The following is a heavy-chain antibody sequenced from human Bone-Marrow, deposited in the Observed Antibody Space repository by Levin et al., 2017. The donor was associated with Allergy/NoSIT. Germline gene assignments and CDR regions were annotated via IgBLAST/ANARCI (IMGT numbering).Heavy chain of an antibody. CDR2: IIPLFAIA. D-gene: IGHD1-26*01. V-gene: IGHV1-69*13. CDR3: ARGFRELDAFDL. J-gene: IGHJ3*01. Sequence: GASVKVSCKASGGSFSNYAINWVRQAPGQGLEWMGGIIPLFAIANHAQRFRGRVTISADESASETFMELSSLTSDDTAVYYCARGFRELDAFDLWGQGTKVTVSS. CDR1: GGSFSNYA.